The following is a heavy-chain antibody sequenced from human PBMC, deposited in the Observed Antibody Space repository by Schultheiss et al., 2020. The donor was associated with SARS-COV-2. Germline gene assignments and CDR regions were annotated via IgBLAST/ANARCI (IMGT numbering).Heavy chain of an antibody. V-gene: IGHV4-59*01. D-gene: IGHD3-10*01. J-gene: IGHJ6*03. Sequence: SETLSLTCTVSGGSISSYYWSWIRQPPGKGLEWIGYIYYSGSTNYNPSLKSRVTISVDTSKNQFSLKLSSVTAADTAVYYCARLPRKYGSGAYYYMDVWGKGTTVTVSS. CDR1: GGSISSYY. CDR3: ARLPRKYGSGAYYYMDV. CDR2: IYYSGST.